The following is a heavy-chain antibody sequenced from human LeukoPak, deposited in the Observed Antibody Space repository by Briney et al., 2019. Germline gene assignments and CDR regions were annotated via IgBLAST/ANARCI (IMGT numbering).Heavy chain of an antibody. D-gene: IGHD2-15*01. V-gene: IGHV1-2*02. CDR1: GYTFTGYY. CDR3: ASWLSGYCSGGSCLKFDY. J-gene: IGHJ4*02. Sequence: ASVKVSCKAPGYTFTGYYMRWVRQAPGQGLEWMGWINPNSGGTNYAQKFQGRVTMTRDTSISTAYKELSRLRSDDTAVYYCASWLSGYCSGGSCLKFDYWGQGTLVTVSS. CDR2: INPNSGGT.